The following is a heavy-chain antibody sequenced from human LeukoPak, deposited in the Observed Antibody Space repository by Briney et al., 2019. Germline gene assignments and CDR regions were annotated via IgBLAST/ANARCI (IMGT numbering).Heavy chain of an antibody. CDR3: ARAYCSGGSCYSPRTFDY. D-gene: IGHD2-15*01. CDR2: IYYSGST. Sequence: SETLSLTCTVSGGAISSGGYYWSWIRQHPGKGLEWIGFIYYSGSTYYNPSLMSRVTISVGTSQNQFSMKLSSVTAADTAVYYCARAYCSGGSCYSPRTFDYWGQGTLVTVSS. J-gene: IGHJ4*02. CDR1: GGAISSGGYY. V-gene: IGHV4-31*03.